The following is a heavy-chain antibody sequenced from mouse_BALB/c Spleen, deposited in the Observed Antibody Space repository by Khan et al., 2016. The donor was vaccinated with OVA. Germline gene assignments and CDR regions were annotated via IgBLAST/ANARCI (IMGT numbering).Heavy chain of an antibody. D-gene: IGHD3-1*01. Sequence: QMQLEESGAELVKPGASVKMSCKASGYTFTSYTMHWVKQRPGQGLAWIGYINPSSGYTKYNQKFKDKATLTADKSSSTAYMQLSSLTSEDSAVYYCARKSTRASYRGKGTTLKVSS. J-gene: IGHJ2*01. CDR3: ARKSTRASY. CDR1: GYTFTSYT. CDR2: INPSSGYT. V-gene: IGHV1-4*01.